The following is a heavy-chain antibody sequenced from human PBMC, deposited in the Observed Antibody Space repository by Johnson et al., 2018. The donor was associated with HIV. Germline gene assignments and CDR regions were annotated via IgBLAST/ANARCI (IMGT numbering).Heavy chain of an antibody. Sequence: VQLVESGGGVVQPGRSLRVSCAASGFTFSSYAMHWVRQAPGEGLEWVSVIYSGGSTYYADSVKGRFTISRDNSKNTLYLQMNSLRVEDTAVYYCAGYSYGSADAFDIWGQGTMVTVSS. CDR3: AGYSYGSADAFDI. D-gene: IGHD5-18*01. CDR1: GFTFSSYA. V-gene: IGHV3-NL1*01. CDR2: IYSGGST. J-gene: IGHJ3*02.